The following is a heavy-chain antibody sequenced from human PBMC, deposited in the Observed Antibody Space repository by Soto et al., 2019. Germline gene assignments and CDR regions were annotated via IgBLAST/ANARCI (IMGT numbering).Heavy chain of an antibody. CDR3: AASEQLPSRYYYYYGMDV. CDR2: ISGSGGST. V-gene: IGHV3-23*01. Sequence: GGSLRLSCAASGFTFSSYAMSWVRQAPGKGLEWVSAISGSGGSTYYADSVKGRFTISRDNSKNTLYLQMNSLRAEDTAVYYCAASEQLPSRYYYYYGMDVWRQRTTVTVSS. CDR1: GFTFSSYA. J-gene: IGHJ6*02. D-gene: IGHD2-2*01.